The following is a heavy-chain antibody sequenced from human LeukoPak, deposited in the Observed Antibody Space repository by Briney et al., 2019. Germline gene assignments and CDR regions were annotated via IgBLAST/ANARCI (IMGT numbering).Heavy chain of an antibody. CDR2: ISGSGGST. J-gene: IGHJ5*02. CDR1: GFTFSSHA. V-gene: IGHV3-23*01. CDR3: AKEREGYYDFWSGQNWFDP. Sequence: GGSLRLSCAASGFTFSSHAMSWVRQAPGKGLEWVSAISGSGGSTYYADSVKGRFTISRDNSKNTLYLQMNSLRAEDTAVYYCAKEREGYYDFWSGQNWFDPWGQGTLVTVSS. D-gene: IGHD3-3*01.